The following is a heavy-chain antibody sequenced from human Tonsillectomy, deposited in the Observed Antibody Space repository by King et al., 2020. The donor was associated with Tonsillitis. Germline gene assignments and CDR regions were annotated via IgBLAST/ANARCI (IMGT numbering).Heavy chain of an antibody. Sequence: VQLVESGGGVVQPGRSLRLSCAASGFTFSSYAMHWVRQAPGKGLEWVAVISYDGSNKYYADSVKGRFTISRDNSKNTLYLQMNSLRPEDTAVYYCARVEGYSSSWYDYWGQGTLVTVSP. V-gene: IGHV3-30*04. D-gene: IGHD6-13*01. CDR3: ARVEGYSSSWYDY. CDR2: ISYDGSNK. CDR1: GFTFSSYA. J-gene: IGHJ4*02.